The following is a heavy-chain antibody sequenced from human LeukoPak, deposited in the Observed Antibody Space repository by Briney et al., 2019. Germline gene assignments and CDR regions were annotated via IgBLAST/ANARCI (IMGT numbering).Heavy chain of an antibody. Sequence: GGSLRLSCTVSGFTVSSNSMSWVRQAPGKGLEWVSFIYSDNTHYSDSVKGRFTISRDNSKNTLYLQMNSLRAEDTAVYYCAKDQGDYGDIDYYYYYMDVWGKGTTVTVSS. J-gene: IGHJ6*03. D-gene: IGHD4-17*01. CDR1: GFTVSSNS. CDR2: IYSDNT. V-gene: IGHV3-53*01. CDR3: AKDQGDYGDIDYYYYYMDV.